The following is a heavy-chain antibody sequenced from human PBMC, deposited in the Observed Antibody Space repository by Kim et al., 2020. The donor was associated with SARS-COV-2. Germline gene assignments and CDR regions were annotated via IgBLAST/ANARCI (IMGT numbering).Heavy chain of an antibody. CDR1: GYSFITYA. Sequence: ASVKVSCKASGYSFITYAMNWVRQAPGQGLEWMGWINTNTGNPTYAQGFTGRFVFSLDTSVSTAYLQISSLKAEDTAVYYCARTAPGWFFDYWGQGTLVTVSS. D-gene: IGHD2-21*02. CDR3: ARTAPGWFFDY. V-gene: IGHV7-4-1*02. CDR2: INTNTGNP. J-gene: IGHJ4*02.